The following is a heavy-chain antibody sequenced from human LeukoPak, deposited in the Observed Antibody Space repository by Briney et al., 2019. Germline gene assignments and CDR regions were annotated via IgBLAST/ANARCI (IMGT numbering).Heavy chain of an antibody. Sequence: SETLSLTCTVYGGSIRSYYWSWIRQPPGKGLEWIGDIYYSGGTNYNPSLKSRVTISVDTSKNQFSLKLSSVTAADTAVYYCAGLCFSESGSYLAPSDYWGQGTLVTVSS. CDR2: IYYSGGT. CDR1: GGSIRSYY. J-gene: IGHJ4*02. D-gene: IGHD1-26*01. CDR3: AGLCFSESGSYLAPSDY. V-gene: IGHV4-59*12.